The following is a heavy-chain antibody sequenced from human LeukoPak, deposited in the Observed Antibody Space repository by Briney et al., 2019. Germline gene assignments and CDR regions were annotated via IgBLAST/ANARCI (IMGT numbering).Heavy chain of an antibody. CDR1: GFTFSRYW. Sequence: GGSLRLACVASGFTFSRYWMSWVRPAPGKGMEWVANIQLDGSEKYYVDSVKGRFTISRDNAKNSLYLQMNSLRAEDTAVYYCARDGGSGTPHLSYYYYGMDVWGQGTTVTVSS. CDR3: ARDGGSGTPHLSYYYYGMDV. D-gene: IGHD3-10*01. V-gene: IGHV3-7*01. J-gene: IGHJ6*02. CDR2: IQLDGSEK.